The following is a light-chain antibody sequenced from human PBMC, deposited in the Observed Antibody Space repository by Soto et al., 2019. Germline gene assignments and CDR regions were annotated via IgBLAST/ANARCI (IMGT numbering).Light chain of an antibody. J-gene: IGLJ3*02. CDR3: QAWDTGIRV. CDR2: LHSDGSH. Sequence: QLVLTQSPSASASLGASVKLTCTLNSGHSGYAIAWHQLQPEKGPRYLMRLHSDGSHSKGDGIPDRFSGSSSVTERYLTISSLQSEDEADYYCQAWDTGIRVFGGGTK. V-gene: IGLV4-69*01. CDR1: SGHSGYA.